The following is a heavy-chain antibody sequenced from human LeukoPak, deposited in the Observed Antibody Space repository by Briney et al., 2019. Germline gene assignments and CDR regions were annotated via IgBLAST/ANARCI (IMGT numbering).Heavy chain of an antibody. CDR1: GGSFSGYY. V-gene: IGHV4-31*11. CDR3: ARDAYYDFWSGYYSGYYYYGMDV. D-gene: IGHD3-3*01. CDR2: IYYSGST. Sequence: PSETLSLTCAVYGGSFSGYYWSWIRQHPGKGLEWIGYIYYSGSTYYNPSLKSRVTISVDTSKNQFSLKLSSVTAADTAVYYCARDAYYDFWSGYYSGYYYYGMDVWGQGTTVTVSS. J-gene: IGHJ6*02.